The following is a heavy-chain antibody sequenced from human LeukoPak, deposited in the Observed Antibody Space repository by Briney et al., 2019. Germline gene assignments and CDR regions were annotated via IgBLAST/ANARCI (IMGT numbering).Heavy chain of an antibody. V-gene: IGHV3-74*01. Sequence: GGSLRLSCAASGFAFSTYWMHWVRQAPGKGLEWVSRINPDGITTTYADSVKGRFTISRDNAKNTLFLQMNSLKTDDTAVYYCTRLWYTGSPGPFDPWGQGTLVTVSS. CDR1: GFAFSTYW. CDR2: INPDGITT. CDR3: TRLWYTGSPGPFDP. J-gene: IGHJ5*02. D-gene: IGHD1-26*01.